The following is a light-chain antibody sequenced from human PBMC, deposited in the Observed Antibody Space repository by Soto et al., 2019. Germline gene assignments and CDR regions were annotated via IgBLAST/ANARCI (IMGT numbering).Light chain of an antibody. CDR1: QGFSSN. CDR2: AAS. Sequence: DIQLTQSPSLLSASVGDRVTITCRASQGFSSNLAWYQQKPGKAPKLLLYAASTLQSGVPSRFSGSGSGTEFALTISSLQAEDFATYYCQQLNSYPVIFGGGTKVEIK. J-gene: IGKJ4*01. V-gene: IGKV1-9*01. CDR3: QQLNSYPVI.